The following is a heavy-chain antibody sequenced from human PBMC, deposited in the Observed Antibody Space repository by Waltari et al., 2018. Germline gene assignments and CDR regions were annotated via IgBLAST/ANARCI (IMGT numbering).Heavy chain of an antibody. J-gene: IGHJ4*02. CDR1: GFTFSSYG. Sequence: QVQLVESGGGVVQPGRSLRLSCAASGFTFSSYGMHWVRQAPGKGLEWVAVISYDGRNKYYADSVKGRFTISRDNSKNTLYLQMNSLRAEDTAVYYGAKDDGESAAGFDYWGQGTLVTVSS. CDR3: AKDDGESAAGFDY. D-gene: IGHD6-13*01. V-gene: IGHV3-30*18. CDR2: ISYDGRNK.